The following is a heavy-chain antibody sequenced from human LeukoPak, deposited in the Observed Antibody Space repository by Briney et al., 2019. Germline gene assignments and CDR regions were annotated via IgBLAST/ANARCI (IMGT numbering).Heavy chain of an antibody. J-gene: IGHJ4*02. V-gene: IGHV4-59*01. Sequence: SETLSLTCTVSGGSISSYYWTWIRQPPGKGLEWIGYIYYSGSTNYNPSLKSRVTISVDTSKNQFSLKLNSVTAADTAVYYCARAYYGSGNTYYFDYWGQGTLVTVSS. CDR1: GGSISSYY. CDR2: IYYSGST. CDR3: ARAYYGSGNTYYFDY. D-gene: IGHD3-10*01.